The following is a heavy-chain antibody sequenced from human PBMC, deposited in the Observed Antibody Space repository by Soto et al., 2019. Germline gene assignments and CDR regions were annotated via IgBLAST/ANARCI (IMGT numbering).Heavy chain of an antibody. CDR3: ARWTTPLDY. V-gene: IGHV3-7*03. J-gene: IGHJ4*02. CDR1: GFSLSNYW. D-gene: IGHD4-17*01. Sequence: EVQLVESGGGLVQPGGSLRLSCAASGFSLSNYWMTWVRRAPGKRPEWVANIKQDGSATYYMDSVRGRFTISRDNANNSLFFKMNTLRPEDTALYYCARWTTPLDYGAQGALVPVPP. CDR2: IKQDGSAT.